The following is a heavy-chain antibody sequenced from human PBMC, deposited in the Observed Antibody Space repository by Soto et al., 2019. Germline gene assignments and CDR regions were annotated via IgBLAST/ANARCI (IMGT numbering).Heavy chain of an antibody. D-gene: IGHD6-13*01. CDR2: IYPGDSDT. CDR1: GYSFTSYW. CDR3: ARAYRSSWSPDAFDI. J-gene: IGHJ3*02. Sequence: GESLKISCKVSGYSFTSYWIGWVRQMPGKGLGWMGIIYPGDSDTRYSPSFQGQVTISADKSISTAYLQWSSLKASDTAMYYCARAYRSSWSPDAFDIWGQGTMVTVSS. V-gene: IGHV5-51*01.